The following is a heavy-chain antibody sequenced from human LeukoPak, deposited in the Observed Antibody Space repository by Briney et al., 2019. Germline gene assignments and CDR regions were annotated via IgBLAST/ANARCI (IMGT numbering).Heavy chain of an antibody. D-gene: IGHD5-12*01. CDR1: GFIFSSYE. CDR2: ICSRGGAI. CDR3: AKLTEVAPTRPLGFDL. Sequence: PGGSLRLSCAASGFIFSSYEMNWVRQAPGEGLEWGSYICSRGGAIYYADSLKGRFTISRDNAKNSLYLQMNSLRPEDTAVYYCAKLTEVAPTRPLGFDLWGGGTLVTVSS. J-gene: IGHJ2*01. V-gene: IGHV3-48*03.